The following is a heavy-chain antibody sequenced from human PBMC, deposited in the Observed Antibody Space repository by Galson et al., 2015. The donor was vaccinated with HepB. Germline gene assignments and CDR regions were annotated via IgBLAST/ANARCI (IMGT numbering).Heavy chain of an antibody. CDR3: VKDLRVAVKDYFDY. D-gene: IGHD2-8*02. V-gene: IGHV3-64D*06. CDR2: ISNNGGTT. J-gene: IGHJ4*02. Sequence: SLRLSCAASGFAFNTYPMHWVRQAPGKGLEFVSAISNNGGTTYYADSVKGRFTISRDNSKNTLYLQMSSLRAEDTAVYFCVKDLRVAVKDYFDYWGQGTLVTVSS. CDR1: GFAFNTYP.